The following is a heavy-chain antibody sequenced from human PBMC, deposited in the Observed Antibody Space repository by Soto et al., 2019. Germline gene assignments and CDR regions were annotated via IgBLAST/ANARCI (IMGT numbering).Heavy chain of an antibody. Sequence: SEALSLTCAVYGGSFSGYYWGLLRQPPGKGLEWIGEINHSGSTNYNPSLKSRVTISVDTSKNQFSLKLRSVTAADTALYYCARSKAVAGPYYYYYYMDVWGKVTTVTVSS. CDR2: INHSGST. J-gene: IGHJ6*03. CDR1: GGSFSGYY. CDR3: ARSKAVAGPYYYYYYMDV. D-gene: IGHD6-19*01. V-gene: IGHV4-34*01.